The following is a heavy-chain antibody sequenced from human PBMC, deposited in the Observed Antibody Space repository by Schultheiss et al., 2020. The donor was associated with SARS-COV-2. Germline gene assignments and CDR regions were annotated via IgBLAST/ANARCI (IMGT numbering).Heavy chain of an antibody. D-gene: IGHD3-22*01. V-gene: IGHV3-15*01. Sequence: GGSLRLSCAASGFTFSSYGMHWVRQAPGKGLEWVGRIKSKTDGGTTDYAAPVKGRFTISRDDSKNTLYLQMNSLKTEDTAVYYCAKERVKYYYRNAFDIWGQGTMVTVSS. CDR1: GFTFSSYG. CDR2: IKSKTDGGTT. J-gene: IGHJ3*02. CDR3: AKERVKYYYRNAFDI.